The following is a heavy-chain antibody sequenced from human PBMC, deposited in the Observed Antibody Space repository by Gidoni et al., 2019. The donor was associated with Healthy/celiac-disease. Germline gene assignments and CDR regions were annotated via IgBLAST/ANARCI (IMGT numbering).Heavy chain of an antibody. CDR3: KADYGGNFDAFDI. J-gene: IGHJ3*02. Sequence: EVQLVESGGGLVKPGGSLKLFCAASGFTCIGSAMNWVRQASGKGREWVGRIRSKANSYATAYAASVKGRFTIARDDSKNTAYLQMNILNTEDTAVYYCKADYGGNFDAFDIWGQGTMVTVSS. CDR1: GFTCIGSA. D-gene: IGHD4-17*01. CDR2: IRSKANSYAT. V-gene: IGHV3-73*01.